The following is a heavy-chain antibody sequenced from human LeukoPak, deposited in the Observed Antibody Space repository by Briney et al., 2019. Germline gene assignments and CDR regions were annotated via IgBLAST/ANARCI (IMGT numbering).Heavy chain of an antibody. CDR1: GGSVSSYF. V-gene: IGHV4-59*02. CDR3: ARDCTGGTCYPPSDGFDI. D-gene: IGHD2-15*01. J-gene: IGHJ3*02. Sequence: SETLSLTCTVSGGSVSSYFWSWVRQTPGQGLEWIGYVYYGGTTSYSPSLKSGVTMSIDRSKNEFSLTLFSVTAADTANYYCARDCTGGTCYPPSDGFDIWGQGTKVTVSS. CDR2: VYYGGTT.